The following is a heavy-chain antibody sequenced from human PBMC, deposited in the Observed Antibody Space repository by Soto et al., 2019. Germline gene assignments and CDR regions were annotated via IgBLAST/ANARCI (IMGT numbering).Heavy chain of an antibody. CDR2: IDPSDSYT. CDR1: GYSFTSYW. CDR3: ARHSGEYYYYYGMDV. D-gene: IGHD3-16*01. Sequence: LKISCKGSGYSFTSYWISWVRQMPGKGLEWMGRIDPSDSYTNYSPSFQGHVTISADKSISTAYLQWSSLKASDTAMYYCARHSGEYYYYYGMDVWGQGTTVTVSS. J-gene: IGHJ6*02. V-gene: IGHV5-10-1*01.